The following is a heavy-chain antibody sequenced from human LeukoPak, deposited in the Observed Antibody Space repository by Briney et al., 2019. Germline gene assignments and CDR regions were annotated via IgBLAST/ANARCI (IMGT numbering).Heavy chain of an antibody. CDR3: AKGDSSAFTYYFDY. J-gene: IGHJ4*02. D-gene: IGHD3-22*01. Sequence: PGGSLRLSCAASGFTFSSYAMHWVRQAPGKGLEWVAVISYDGSNKYYADSVKGRFTISRDNSKDTLYLHMNSLRAGDTAVYYCAKGDSSAFTYYFDYWGQGSLVTVSS. V-gene: IGHV3-30-3*01. CDR2: ISYDGSNK. CDR1: GFTFSSYA.